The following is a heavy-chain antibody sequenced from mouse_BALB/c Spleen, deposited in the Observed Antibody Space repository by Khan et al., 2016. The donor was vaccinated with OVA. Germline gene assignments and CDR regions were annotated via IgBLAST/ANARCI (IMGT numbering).Heavy chain of an antibody. CDR3: ARGGYGAFAY. Sequence: LQQSGPELVKPGASVKIPCKASGYTFTDYNLDWVKQSHGKSLEWIGDINPNNGGTIYNQKFKGKATLAVDKSSSTAYMELRSLTSEDTAVYYCARGGYGAFAYWGHGTLVIVSA. CDR1: GYTFTDYN. CDR2: INPNNGGT. D-gene: IGHD1-2*01. J-gene: IGHJ3*01. V-gene: IGHV1-18*01.